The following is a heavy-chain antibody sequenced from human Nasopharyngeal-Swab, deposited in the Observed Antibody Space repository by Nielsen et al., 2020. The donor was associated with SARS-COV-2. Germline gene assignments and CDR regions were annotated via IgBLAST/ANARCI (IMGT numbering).Heavy chain of an antibody. V-gene: IGHV1-3*01. J-gene: IGHJ5*02. D-gene: IGHD3-9*01. Sequence: ASVKVSCKASGYTFTTYAIHWVRQAPGQRLEWMGWINAGNGNTKYSQKLQGRVTITRDTSASTAYMELSSLRSEDTAVYYCARDSSSGLRYFDWLSPGYNWFDPWGQGTLATVSS. CDR3: ARDSSSGLRYFDWLSPGYNWFDP. CDR1: GYTFTTYA. CDR2: INAGNGNT.